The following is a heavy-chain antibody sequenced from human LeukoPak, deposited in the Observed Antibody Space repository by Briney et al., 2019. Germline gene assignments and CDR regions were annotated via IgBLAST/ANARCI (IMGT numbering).Heavy chain of an antibody. J-gene: IGHJ4*02. CDR3: AKDADLGYTYGQY. Sequence: GGSLRLSCAASGFTFSSYGMSWVRQAPGKGLEWVSAISGSGGSTYYADSVKGRFTISRDNSKNTLYLQMNSLRREDTAVYYCAKDADLGYTYGQYWGQGTLVTVSS. CDR2: ISGSGGST. CDR1: GFTFSSYG. V-gene: IGHV3-23*01. D-gene: IGHD5-18*01.